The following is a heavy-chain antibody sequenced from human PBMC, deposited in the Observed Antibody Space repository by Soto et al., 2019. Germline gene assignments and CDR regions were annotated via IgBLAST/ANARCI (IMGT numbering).Heavy chain of an antibody. J-gene: IGHJ6*02. Sequence: GASLKVAWKGSGGTFSSYAISWVRQAPGQGLEWMGGIIPIFGTANYAQKFQGRVTITADESTSTAYMELSSLRSEDTAVYYCARDVYGGYYYYGMDVWGQGTTVTVSS. CDR1: GGTFSSYA. CDR3: ARDVYGGYYYYGMDV. V-gene: IGHV1-69*13. CDR2: IIPIFGTA. D-gene: IGHD4-17*01.